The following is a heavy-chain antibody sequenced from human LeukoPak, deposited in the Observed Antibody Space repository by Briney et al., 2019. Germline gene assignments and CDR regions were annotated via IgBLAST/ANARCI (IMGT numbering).Heavy chain of an antibody. Sequence: GGSLRLSCAASGFTFSDFYMTWIRQAPGKGLEWVSVIYSDGSTYYADSVKGRFTISRDNSKNTLYLQMNSLRAEDTAVYYCARVVAAGTFYFDYWGQGTLVTVSS. CDR2: IYSDGST. J-gene: IGHJ4*02. V-gene: IGHV3-53*01. CDR3: ARVVAAGTFYFDY. CDR1: GFTFSDFY. D-gene: IGHD6-13*01.